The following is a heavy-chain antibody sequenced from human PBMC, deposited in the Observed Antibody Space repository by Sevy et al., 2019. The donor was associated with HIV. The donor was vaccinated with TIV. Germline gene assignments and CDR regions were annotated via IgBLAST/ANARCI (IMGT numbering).Heavy chain of an antibody. V-gene: IGHV5-51*01. J-gene: IGHJ4*02. CDR1: GYSFTTYW. Sequence: GKSLKISCKGSGYSFTTYWIGWVRQMPGKGLQWMGIIYPGHSDTTHSPSFQGQVTISADKSISTAYLQWSSLKASDTAMYYCARHRRALGSVGYYFDYWGQGTRVTVSS. CDR3: ARHRRALGSVGYYFDY. CDR2: IYPGHSDT. D-gene: IGHD2-15*01.